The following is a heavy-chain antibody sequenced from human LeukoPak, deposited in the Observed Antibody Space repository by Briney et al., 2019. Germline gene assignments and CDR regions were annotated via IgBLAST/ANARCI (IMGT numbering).Heavy chain of an antibody. CDR1: GGSISSGGYY. V-gene: IGHV4-31*03. J-gene: IGHJ4*02. CDR2: IYYSGST. D-gene: IGHD3-16*01. Sequence: SETLSLTCTVSGGSISSGGYYWSWIRQHPGKGLEWIGYIYYSGSTYYNPSLKSRVTISVDTSKNQFSLKLSSVTAADTAVYYCARDRSHSVMDYWGQGTLVTVSS. CDR3: ARDRSHSVMDY.